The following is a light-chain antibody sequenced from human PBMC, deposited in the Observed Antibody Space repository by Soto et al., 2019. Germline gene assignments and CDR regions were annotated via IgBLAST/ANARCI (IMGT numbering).Light chain of an antibody. Sequence: QTVVTQEPSFSVSPGRTVTLTCGLSSGSVSTSSYPSWYQQTPGQAPRTLIYSTNTRSSGVPDRFSGSILGNTAALTITGADADDESDYYCVLYMGRGVLVFGGGTKLTVL. CDR3: VLYMGRGVLV. J-gene: IGLJ3*02. CDR1: SGSVSTSSY. V-gene: IGLV8-61*01. CDR2: STN.